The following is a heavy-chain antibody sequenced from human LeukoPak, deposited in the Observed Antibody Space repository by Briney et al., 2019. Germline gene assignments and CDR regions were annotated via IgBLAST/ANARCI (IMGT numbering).Heavy chain of an antibody. CDR3: AKDGTYYYDTSGYFYPRFFDY. CDR1: GFPFNTYA. V-gene: IGHV3-23*01. D-gene: IGHD3-22*01. Sequence: GGSLRLSCAASGFPFNTYAMSWARQAPGKGLEWVSAISGSGGSTYYADSVKGRFTISRDNSKNTLYLQMNSLRAEDTAVYYCAKDGTYYYDTSGYFYPRFFDYWGQGTPVTVSS. CDR2: ISGSGGST. J-gene: IGHJ4*02.